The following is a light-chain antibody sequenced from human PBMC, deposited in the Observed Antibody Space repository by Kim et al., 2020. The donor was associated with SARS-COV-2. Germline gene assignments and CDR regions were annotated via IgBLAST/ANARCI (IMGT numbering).Light chain of an antibody. CDR1: SSDIGDYNY. CDR2: SVS. Sequence: GRSMTISLTGTSSDIGDYNYVSWYQQHPGKAPKLLIYSVSNRPSGVSNRFSGSKSGNTASLTISGLQAEDEADYYCSSYTGSNTLLFGGGTQLTVL. CDR3: SSYTGSNTLL. V-gene: IGLV2-14*03. J-gene: IGLJ2*01.